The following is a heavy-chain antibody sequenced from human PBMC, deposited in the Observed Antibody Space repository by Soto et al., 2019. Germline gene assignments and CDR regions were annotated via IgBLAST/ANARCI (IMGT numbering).Heavy chain of an antibody. V-gene: IGHV3-23*01. CDR1: GFTFSSYA. CDR2: ISSSGGNA. D-gene: IGHD6-19*01. Sequence: GGSLRLSCAASGFTFSSYAMSWVRQAPGKRLEWVSAISSSGGNADYADSVKGRFTISRDNSKNSLYLQMNCLRAEDTAVYYCAKDARSGWNFDYWGQGTLVTVSS. CDR3: AKDARSGWNFDY. J-gene: IGHJ4*02.